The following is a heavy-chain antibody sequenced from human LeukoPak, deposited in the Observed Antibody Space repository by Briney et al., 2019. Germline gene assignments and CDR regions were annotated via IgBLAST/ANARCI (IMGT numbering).Heavy chain of an antibody. Sequence: GGSLRRSCAASGFTFRSYGMHWVRQTPGKGLEWVAGIWYDGSNKYKVDSVTGRFTNSRDNSNNTLFLQLHNLRAEDTAAYYCARDRNWFFDSWGEGTLVSVFS. CDR3: ARDRNWFFDS. CDR2: IWYDGSNK. CDR1: GFTFRSYG. J-gene: IGHJ4*02. D-gene: IGHD1-20*01. V-gene: IGHV3-33*01.